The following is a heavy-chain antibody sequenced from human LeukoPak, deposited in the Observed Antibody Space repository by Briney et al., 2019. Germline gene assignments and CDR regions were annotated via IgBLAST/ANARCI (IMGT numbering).Heavy chain of an antibody. CDR2: INPNSGGT. V-gene: IGHV1-2*02. CDR3: ARRARYSSGWSANQHFGY. Sequence: ASVKVSCKASGYTFTGYYMHWVRQAPGQGLEWMGWINPNSGGTNYAQKFQGRVTMTRDTSISTAYMELSRLRADDTAVYYCARRARYSSGWSANQHFGYWGQGTLVTVSS. J-gene: IGHJ4*02. CDR1: GYTFTGYY. D-gene: IGHD6-19*01.